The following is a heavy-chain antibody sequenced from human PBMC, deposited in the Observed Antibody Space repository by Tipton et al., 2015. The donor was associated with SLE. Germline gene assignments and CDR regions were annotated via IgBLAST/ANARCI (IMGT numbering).Heavy chain of an antibody. J-gene: IGHJ4*02. CDR3: ARDRGCSWFFFDY. D-gene: IGHD6-13*01. Sequence: LSLTCAASGFTVSSNYMSWVRQAPGKGLEWVSVIYSGGSTYYADSVKGRFTISRDNSKNTLYLQMNSLRAEDTAVYYCARDRGCSWFFFDYWGQGTLVTVSS. CDR2: IYSGGST. V-gene: IGHV3-66*02. CDR1: GFTVSSNY.